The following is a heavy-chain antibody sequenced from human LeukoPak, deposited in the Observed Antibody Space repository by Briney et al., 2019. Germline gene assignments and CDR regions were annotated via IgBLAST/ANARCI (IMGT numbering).Heavy chain of an antibody. V-gene: IGHV3-7*01. CDR2: INQDGSEK. CDR1: GFTFSSYS. CDR3: ASSYYYDGDY. D-gene: IGHD3-22*01. Sequence: PGGSLRLSCAASGFTFSSYSMNWVRQAPGKGLEWVANINQDGSEKNYVDSVKGRFTISRDNAKNSLYLQMNSLRAEDTALYYCASSYYYDGDYWGQGTLVTVSS. J-gene: IGHJ4*02.